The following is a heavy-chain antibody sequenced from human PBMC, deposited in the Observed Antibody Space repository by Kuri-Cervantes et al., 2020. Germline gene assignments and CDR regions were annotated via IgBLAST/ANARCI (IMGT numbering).Heavy chain of an antibody. CDR3: ARLGVPTGTTSVKENFDY. V-gene: IGHV3-21*01. CDR1: GFTFSSYS. J-gene: IGHJ4*02. Sequence: GESLKISCAASGFTFSSYSMNWVRQAPGKGLVWVSSISSSSSYIYYADSVKGRFTISRDNAKNSLYLQMNGLRAEDTAVYYCARLGVPTGTTSVKENFDYWGQGTLVTVSS. CDR2: ISSSSSYI. D-gene: IGHD1-1*01.